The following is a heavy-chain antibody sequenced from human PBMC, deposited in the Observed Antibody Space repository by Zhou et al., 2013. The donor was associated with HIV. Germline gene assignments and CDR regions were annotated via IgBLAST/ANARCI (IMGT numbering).Heavy chain of an antibody. Sequence: QVQLVQSGAEVKKPGSSVKVSCKASGGTFSSYAISWVRQAPGQGLEWMGGIIPIFGTANYAQKFQGRVTITTDESTSTAYMELSSLRSEDTAVYYCARSYYYGSGSYGAFDIWGQGTMVTVSS. CDR1: GGTFSSYA. J-gene: IGHJ3*02. V-gene: IGHV1-69*05. CDR3: ARSYYYGSGSYGAFDI. D-gene: IGHD3-10*01. CDR2: IIPIFGTA.